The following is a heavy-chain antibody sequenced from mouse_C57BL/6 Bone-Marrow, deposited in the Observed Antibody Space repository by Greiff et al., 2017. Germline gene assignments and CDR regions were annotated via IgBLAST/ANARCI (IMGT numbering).Heavy chain of an antibody. D-gene: IGHD1-1*01. CDR1: GFSLTTYG. J-gene: IGHJ4*01. V-gene: IGHV2-9*01. CDR3: AKQYYYGSSSLYYYAMDY. Sequence: QVQLMESGPGLVAPSQSLSITCTVSGFSLTTYGVDWVRQPPGTGLEWLGVIWGGGSTNYNSAPMSRLSISKDNSKSLVFLKMNSLQTDDTAMYYCAKQYYYGSSSLYYYAMDYWGQGTSVTVSS. CDR2: IWGGGST.